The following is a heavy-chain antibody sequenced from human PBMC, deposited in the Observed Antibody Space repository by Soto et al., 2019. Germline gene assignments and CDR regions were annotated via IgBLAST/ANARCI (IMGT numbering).Heavy chain of an antibody. CDR3: ARWWLDSFDS. Sequence: QVQLVESGGGVVQPGRSLRLSCPASGFTFTTYAMHWVRQVPGKGLEWVAIISYDGNNKDYADSVKGRFTISRDNSKDTLYLQMNSLRPEDTAIYYCARWWLDSFDSWGQGTLVTVSS. V-gene: IGHV3-30-3*01. CDR2: ISYDGNNK. D-gene: IGHD6-19*01. CDR1: GFTFTTYA. J-gene: IGHJ4*02.